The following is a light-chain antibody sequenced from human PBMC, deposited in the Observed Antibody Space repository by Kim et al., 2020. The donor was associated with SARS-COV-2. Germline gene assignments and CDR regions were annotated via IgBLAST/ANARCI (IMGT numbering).Light chain of an antibody. CDR1: RSDVVGFNY. V-gene: IGLV2-14*03. CDR3: NSHTSSATFV. J-gene: IGLJ1*01. Sequence: QSALTQPASVSGSPGQSITITCTGTRSDVVGFNYVSWYQQHPGKVPKLIIYDVVERPSGVSDRFSGSKSGNTASLTISGLQADDEAEYYCNSHTSSATFVFGGGTKVTVL. CDR2: DVV.